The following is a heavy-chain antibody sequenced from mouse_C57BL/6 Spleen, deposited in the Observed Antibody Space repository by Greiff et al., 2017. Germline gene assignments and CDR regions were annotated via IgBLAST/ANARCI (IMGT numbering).Heavy chain of an antibody. J-gene: IGHJ2*01. CDR3: TRILMITTFYFDY. Sequence: EVQVVESGEGLVKPGGSLKLSCAASGFTFSSYAMSWVRQTPEQRLEWVAYISSGGDYIYYADTVKGRFTISRDNARNTLYLQMSSLKSEDTAMYYCTRILMITTFYFDYWGQGTTLTVSS. D-gene: IGHD2-4*01. CDR2: ISSGGDYI. V-gene: IGHV5-9-1*02. CDR1: GFTFSSYA.